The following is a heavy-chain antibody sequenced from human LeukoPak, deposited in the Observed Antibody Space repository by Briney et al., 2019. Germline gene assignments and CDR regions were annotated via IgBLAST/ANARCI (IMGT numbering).Heavy chain of an antibody. Sequence: GGSLRLSCAASGFAFSDSWMTWIRQAPGKGLEWVAFIKGDGSAKKYVDSVKGRFTISRDNAKNSLFLQMNSLRAGDTAVYYCARERIAARPDYYGMDVWGQGTTVTVSS. J-gene: IGHJ6*02. D-gene: IGHD6-6*01. V-gene: IGHV3-7*01. CDR1: GFAFSDSW. CDR3: ARERIAARPDYYGMDV. CDR2: IKGDGSAK.